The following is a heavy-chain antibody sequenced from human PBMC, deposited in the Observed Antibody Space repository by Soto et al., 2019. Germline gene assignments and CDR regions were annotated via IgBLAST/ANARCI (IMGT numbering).Heavy chain of an antibody. CDR2: VYNSGIT. J-gene: IGHJ4*02. Sequence: SETLSLTCTVSGDSMNPYSWSWIRQPPGKGLELIGYVYNSGITTDKYSFKNRVTMSIDTSDNQFSLKVSSVTAADTAVYYCAGDFGSGSYRFDYWGQGALVTVSS. CDR3: AGDFGSGSYRFDY. V-gene: IGHV4-59*01. CDR1: GDSMNPYS. D-gene: IGHD3-10*01.